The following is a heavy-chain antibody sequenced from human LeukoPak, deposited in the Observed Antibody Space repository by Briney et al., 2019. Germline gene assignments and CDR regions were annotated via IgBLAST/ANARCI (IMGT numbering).Heavy chain of an antibody. V-gene: IGHV3-7*01. J-gene: IGHJ4*02. D-gene: IGHD3-22*01. CDR3: ARPDYYDSSGSLGY. CDR2: IKQDGSEK. CDR1: GFTFSSYW. Sequence: GGSLRLSCAASGFTFSSYWMSWVRQAPGKGLEWVANIKQDGSEKYYVDSVKGRFTISRDNAKNSLYLQMNSLRAEDTAVYYCARPDYYDSSGSLGYWGQGTLVTVSS.